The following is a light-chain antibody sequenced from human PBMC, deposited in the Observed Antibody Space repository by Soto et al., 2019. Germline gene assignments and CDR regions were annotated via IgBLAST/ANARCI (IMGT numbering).Light chain of an antibody. CDR1: QSVRSTY. Sequence: EVVLTQSPGTLSLSPGERATLSCSASQSVRSTYLAWYRQNPGQAPRLLIYQASNRATGIPDRFSGSGSGADFTLTISRLEPEDFAVYYCQQYWSSPRTFGQGTKVEIK. CDR2: QAS. J-gene: IGKJ1*01. V-gene: IGKV3-20*01. CDR3: QQYWSSPRT.